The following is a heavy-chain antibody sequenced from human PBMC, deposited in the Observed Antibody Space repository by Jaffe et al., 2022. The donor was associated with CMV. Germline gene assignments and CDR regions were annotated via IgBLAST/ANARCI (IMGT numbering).Heavy chain of an antibody. CDR3: ARKQLAGGWFDP. V-gene: IGHV3-7*01. Sequence: EVQLVESGGGLVQPGGSLRLSCAASGFTFNSYWMSWVRQAPGKGLEWVANIHPEGTETYYVDPVKGRFTISRDNAKNSLYLQMNGLRAEDTAVYFCARKQLAGGWFDPWGQGTLVTVSS. D-gene: IGHD6-6*01. CDR2: IHPEGTET. J-gene: IGHJ5*02. CDR1: GFTFNSYW.